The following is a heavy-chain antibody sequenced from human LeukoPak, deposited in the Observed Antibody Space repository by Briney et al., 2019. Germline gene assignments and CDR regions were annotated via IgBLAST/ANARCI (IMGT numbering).Heavy chain of an antibody. V-gene: IGHV1-46*01. J-gene: IGHJ6*02. Sequence: WASVKVSCKASGYTFTSYYMHWVRQAPGQGLEWMGIINPSGGSTSYAQKFQGRVTMTRDTSTSTVYMELSSLRSEDTAVYYCARHNVVVPAAMWDDGYRLQDYGMDVWGQGTTVTVSS. CDR2: INPSGGST. CDR1: GYTFTSYY. CDR3: ARHNVVVPAAMWDDGYRLQDYGMDV. D-gene: IGHD2-2*01.